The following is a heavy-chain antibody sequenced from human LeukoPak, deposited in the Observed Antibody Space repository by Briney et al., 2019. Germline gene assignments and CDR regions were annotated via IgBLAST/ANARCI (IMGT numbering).Heavy chain of an antibody. CDR1: GFTFSSYS. CDR3: ARELPTSSYGSGRIGGYYFDY. CDR2: INSSSSYI. V-gene: IGHV3-21*01. Sequence: GGSLRLSCAASGFTFSSYSMNWVRQAPGKGLEWVSSINSSSSYIYYADSVKGRFTISRDNAKNSLYLQMNSLRAEDTAVYYCARELPTSSYGSGRIGGYYFDYWGQGTLVTVSS. J-gene: IGHJ4*02. D-gene: IGHD3-10*01.